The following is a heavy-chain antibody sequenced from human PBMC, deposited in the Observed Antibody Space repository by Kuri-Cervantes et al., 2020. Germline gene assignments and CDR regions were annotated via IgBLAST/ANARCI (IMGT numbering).Heavy chain of an antibody. Sequence: SETLSLTCTVSDGSISSNYWSWVRQPPGKGLEWIGYIYSSGTTNYNPSLKSRVTISVDTSKNQFSLKLSSVTAADTAVYYCARTGYCSSTSCYVRAYYYYYMDVWGKGTTVTVSS. CDR2: IYSSGTT. J-gene: IGHJ6*03. CDR3: ARTGYCSSTSCYVRAYYYYYMDV. CDR1: DGSISSNY. D-gene: IGHD2-2*01. V-gene: IGHV4-4*09.